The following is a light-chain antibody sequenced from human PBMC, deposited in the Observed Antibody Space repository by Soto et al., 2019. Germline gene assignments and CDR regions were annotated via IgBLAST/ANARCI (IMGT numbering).Light chain of an antibody. V-gene: IGKV3-20*01. J-gene: IGKJ1*01. CDR3: QQYGSSGT. CDR2: GTS. Sequence: EIVMTQSPATLSVSPVERATLSCMASQSVTTSYLAWYQQKPGQAPRLLIYGTSNRATGIPDRFSGSGSATDFTLTISRLEPEDFAVYYCQQYGSSGTFGQGTKVDIK. CDR1: QSVTTSY.